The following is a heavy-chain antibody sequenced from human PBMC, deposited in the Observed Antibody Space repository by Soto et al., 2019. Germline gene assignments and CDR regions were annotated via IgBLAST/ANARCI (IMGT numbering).Heavy chain of an antibody. CDR2: ISSSSSYI. CDR3: ARSHVEMATIRTHFDY. J-gene: IGHJ4*02. CDR1: GFTFSSYS. Sequence: LRLSCAASGFTFSSYSMNWVRQAPGKGLEWVSSISSSSSYIYYADSVKGRFTISRDNAKNSLYLQMNSLRAEDTAVYYCARSHVEMATIRTHFDYWGQGTLVTVSS. D-gene: IGHD5-12*01. V-gene: IGHV3-21*01.